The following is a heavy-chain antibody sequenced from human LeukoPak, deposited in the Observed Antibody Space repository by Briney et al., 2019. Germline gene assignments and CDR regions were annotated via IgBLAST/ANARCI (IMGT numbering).Heavy chain of an antibody. J-gene: IGHJ3*02. Sequence: SQTLSLTCTVSGGSISSSSYYWGWIRQPPGKGLEWIGSIYYSGSTYYNPSLKSRVTISIDTSKNQFSLKLSSVTAADTAVYYCARGRSTSTDDSFAIWGERT. CDR2: IYYSGST. CDR1: GGSISSSSYY. CDR3: ARGRSTSTDDSFAI. D-gene: IGHD5/OR15-5a*01. V-gene: IGHV4-39*07.